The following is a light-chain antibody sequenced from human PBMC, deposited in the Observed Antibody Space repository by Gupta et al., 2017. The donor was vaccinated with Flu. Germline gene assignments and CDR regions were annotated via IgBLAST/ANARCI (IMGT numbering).Light chain of an antibody. CDR1: TGPVTSDHY. CDR3: LVSDTRGRPV. V-gene: IGLV7-46*01. J-gene: IGLJ2*01. CDR2: DVS. Sequence: QDVVTQEPSLTVSPGGTVTLTCGSSTGPVTSDHYPYWFQQKPGQVPKTLIFDVSDKHAWTPARFTGSLCGGTAALTLSGAQPEEEADYYCLVSDTRGRPVFGGGTRLTVL.